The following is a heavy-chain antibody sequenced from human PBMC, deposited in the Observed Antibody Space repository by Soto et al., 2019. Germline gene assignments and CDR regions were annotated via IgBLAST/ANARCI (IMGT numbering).Heavy chain of an antibody. CDR2: INHSGST. J-gene: IGHJ6*02. CDR3: ARGIPYYDFWSGPAENYYYYGMDV. Sequence: SETLSLTCAVYGGSFSGYYWSWIRQPPGKGLEWIGEINHSGSTNYNPSLKSRVTISVDTSKNQFSLKLSSVTAADTAVYYCARGIPYYDFWSGPAENYYYYGMDVWGQGTTVTVSS. D-gene: IGHD3-3*01. V-gene: IGHV4-34*01. CDR1: GGSFSGYY.